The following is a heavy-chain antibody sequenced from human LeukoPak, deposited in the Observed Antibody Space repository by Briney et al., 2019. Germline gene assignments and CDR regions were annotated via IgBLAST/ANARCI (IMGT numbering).Heavy chain of an antibody. CDR1: GFTFSSYW. CDR2: INNDGFSI. CDR3: AKAPSGSYLLD. D-gene: IGHD1-26*01. J-gene: IGHJ4*02. V-gene: IGHV3-74*03. Sequence: GGSLRLSCAASGFTFSSYWMHWVRQAPGKGLVWVSRINNDGFSITYADSVKGRFTISRDNAKKTLYLQMNSLRAEDTAVYYCAKAPSGSYLLDWGQGTLVTVSS.